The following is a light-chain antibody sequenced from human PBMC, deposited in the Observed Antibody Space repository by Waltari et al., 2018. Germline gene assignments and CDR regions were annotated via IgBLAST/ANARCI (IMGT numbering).Light chain of an antibody. CDR1: QSVNYF. CDR2: DAS. Sequence: EIVLTQSPATLSLSPGERATLSCRASQSVNYFLPWFQQKPGQAHSALTYDASNRATGIPARFSGSGSGTDFTLTISSLEPEDFAVYYCQQRTNWPLTFGGGTKVEIK. J-gene: IGKJ4*01. V-gene: IGKV3-11*01. CDR3: QQRTNWPLT.